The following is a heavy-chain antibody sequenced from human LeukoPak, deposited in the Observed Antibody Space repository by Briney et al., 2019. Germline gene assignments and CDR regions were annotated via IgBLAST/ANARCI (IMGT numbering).Heavy chain of an antibody. CDR3: ARDLTSAYWTPGGYYYYMDV. V-gene: IGHV3-48*01. Sequence: GGSLRLSCVASGFSFSDYSLNWVRQRPGKGLEWISYITSRSAFTYYAESVKGRFTVSRDGGMKSVYLHLSGLRVDDTAVYYCARDLTSAYWTPGGYYYYMDVWGRGTAVTVSS. D-gene: IGHD3-16*01. CDR2: ITSRSAFT. CDR1: GFSFSDYS. J-gene: IGHJ6*03.